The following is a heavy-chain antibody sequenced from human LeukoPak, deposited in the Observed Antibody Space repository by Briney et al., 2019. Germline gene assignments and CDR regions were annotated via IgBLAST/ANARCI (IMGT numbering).Heavy chain of an antibody. Sequence: GGSLRLSCAASGFTFSSYAVHWVRQAPGKGLEWVAVISYDGSNKYYADSVKGRFTISRDNSKNTLYLQMNSLRAEDTAVYYCAKGGLYCSGGSCYRYYFDYWGQGTLVTVSS. V-gene: IGHV3-30*04. J-gene: IGHJ4*02. D-gene: IGHD2-15*01. CDR3: AKGGLYCSGGSCYRYYFDY. CDR2: ISYDGSNK. CDR1: GFTFSSYA.